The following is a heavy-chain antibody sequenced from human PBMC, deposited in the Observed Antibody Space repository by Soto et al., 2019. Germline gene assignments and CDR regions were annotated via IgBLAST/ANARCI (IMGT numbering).Heavy chain of an antibody. Sequence: QVQLQESGPGLVKPSVTLSLTCSVSGGFVSNASFYWTWIRQAPGTGLEYIGYIFYTGVTNYNSSLSSRVTISLDTSTNHFSLKLNSMPAADTAVYYCVRVLDSSWYADLWGRGTLVTVSS. D-gene: IGHD3-22*01. V-gene: IGHV4-61*03. CDR1: GGFVSNASFY. CDR3: VRVLDSSWYADL. CDR2: IFYTGVT. J-gene: IGHJ2*01.